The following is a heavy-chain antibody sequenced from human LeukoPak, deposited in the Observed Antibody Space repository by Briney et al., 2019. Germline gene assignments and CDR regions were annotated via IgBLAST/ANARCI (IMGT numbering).Heavy chain of an antibody. CDR3: AKDLEWFGEPRTQDRFDY. CDR2: ISGSGGST. J-gene: IGHJ4*02. CDR1: GFTFSSYS. D-gene: IGHD3-10*01. Sequence: GGSLRLSCAASGFTFSSYSMSWVRQAPGKGLEWASAISGSGGSTYYADSVKGRFTISRDNSKNTLYLQMNSLRAEDTAVYYCAKDLEWFGEPRTQDRFDYWGQGTLVTVSS. V-gene: IGHV3-23*01.